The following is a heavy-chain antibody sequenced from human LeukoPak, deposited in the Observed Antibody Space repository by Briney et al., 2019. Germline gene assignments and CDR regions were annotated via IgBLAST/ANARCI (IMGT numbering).Heavy chain of an antibody. CDR3: ARRAISGYDSDY. J-gene: IGHJ4*02. Sequence: LGASLQISCKGSGSIFTSYWIGWVRPLPGKGLEWMGIIYPGDSDTRYSPSFQGQVTISADKSISTAYLQWSRLKASDTAMYYCARRAISGYDSDYWGQGTLVTVSS. CDR2: IYPGDSDT. CDR1: GSIFTSYW. D-gene: IGHD5-12*01. V-gene: IGHV5-51*01.